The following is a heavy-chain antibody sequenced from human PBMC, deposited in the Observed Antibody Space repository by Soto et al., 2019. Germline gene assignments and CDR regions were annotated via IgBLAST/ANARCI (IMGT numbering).Heavy chain of an antibody. J-gene: IGHJ5*02. D-gene: IGHD6-19*01. Sequence: GESLKISCAASGFIFSSYGMHWVRQAPGKGLEWVAVIWYDGSNTYYADPVKGRFTISRDNSKNTLFLQMNSLRDEDTAVYYCASSAAWGRGTLVTVSS. CDR2: IWYDGSNT. CDR1: GFIFSSYG. CDR3: ASSAA. V-gene: IGHV3-33*01.